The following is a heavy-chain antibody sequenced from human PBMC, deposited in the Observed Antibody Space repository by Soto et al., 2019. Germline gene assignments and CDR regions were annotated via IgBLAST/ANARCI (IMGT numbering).Heavy chain of an antibody. D-gene: IGHD4-4*01. Sequence: ASVKVSCKASGGTFSSYSISWVRQAPGQGLEWMGRIIPILGIANYAQKFQGRVTITADKSTSTAYMELSSLRSEDTAVYYCARGTVTTSWFDPWGLGTLVTVSS. V-gene: IGHV1-69*02. CDR3: ARGTVTTSWFDP. CDR2: IIPILGIA. CDR1: GGTFSSYS. J-gene: IGHJ5*02.